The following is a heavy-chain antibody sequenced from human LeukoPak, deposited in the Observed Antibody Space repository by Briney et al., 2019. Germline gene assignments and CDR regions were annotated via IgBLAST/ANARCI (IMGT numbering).Heavy chain of an antibody. CDR3: ARRNYGSGSPDLDY. D-gene: IGHD3-10*01. V-gene: IGHV4-34*01. CDR2: INHSGST. Sequence: SETLSLTCAVYGGSFSGYYWSWIRQPPGKGLEWIGEINHSGSTNYNPSLESRVTISVDTSKNQFSLKLSSVTAADTAVYYCARRNYGSGSPDLDYWGQGTLVTVSS. CDR1: GGSFSGYY. J-gene: IGHJ4*02.